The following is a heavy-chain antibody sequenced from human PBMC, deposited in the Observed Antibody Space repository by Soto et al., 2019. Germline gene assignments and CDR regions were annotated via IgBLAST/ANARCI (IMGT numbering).Heavy chain of an antibody. CDR2: INPSGGST. J-gene: IGHJ4*02. V-gene: IGHV1-46*01. D-gene: IGHD1-1*01. CDR1: GYTFTSYN. CDR3: ARDGGTCNCDY. Sequence: ASVKVSCKASGYTFTSYNMHWVRQAPGRGLEWMGIINPSGGSTSYAQKFQGRVTVTRDTSASTVYMELSSLRSEDTAVYYCARDGGTCNCDYLGQGALVPVSS.